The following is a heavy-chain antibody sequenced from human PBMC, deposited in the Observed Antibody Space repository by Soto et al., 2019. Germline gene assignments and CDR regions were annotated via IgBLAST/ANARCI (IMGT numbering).Heavy chain of an antibody. V-gene: IGHV4-39*01. Sequence: SVTLSLTCTVSGGSINSNNYYWAWIRQPPGKGLAWIASIYYDGSTYYNTSLKSRVTISRDTSKNQFSLRLSSVTAADTAVYYCGKVVVAATRHTDFDSWGQGTLVTVSS. CDR3: GKVVVAATRHTDFDS. CDR2: IYYDGST. J-gene: IGHJ4*02. CDR1: GGSINSNNYY. D-gene: IGHD2-15*01.